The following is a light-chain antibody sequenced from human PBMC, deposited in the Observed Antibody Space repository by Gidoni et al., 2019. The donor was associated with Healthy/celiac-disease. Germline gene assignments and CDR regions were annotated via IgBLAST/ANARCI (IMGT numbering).Light chain of an antibody. CDR3: QQYDL. CDR1: QDISNY. V-gene: IGKV1-33*01. Sequence: DIQMTQSPSSLSASVGDRVTITCQASQDISNYLNWYQQKPGKAPKLLSYDASNLETGVPSRFSGSGSGTDFTFTISSLQPEDIATYYCQQYDLFGPGTKVDIK. CDR2: DAS. J-gene: IGKJ3*01.